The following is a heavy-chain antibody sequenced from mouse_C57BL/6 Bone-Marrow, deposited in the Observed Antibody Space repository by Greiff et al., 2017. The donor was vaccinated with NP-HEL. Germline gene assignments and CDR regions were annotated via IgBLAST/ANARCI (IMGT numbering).Heavy chain of an antibody. CDR1: GFSINSDCY. J-gene: IGHJ4*01. D-gene: IGHD2-4*01. V-gene: IGHV3-3*01. CDR2: TFYSGIT. Sequence: EVQLVESGPSLVRPSRTLSLTCTVTGFSINSDCYWIWIRQFPGNKLEYIGYTFYSGITYYNPSLESRTYITRDTSKNQFSLKLSSVTTEDTATYYCASLLRRGYAMDYWGQGTSVTVSS. CDR3: ASLLRRGYAMDY.